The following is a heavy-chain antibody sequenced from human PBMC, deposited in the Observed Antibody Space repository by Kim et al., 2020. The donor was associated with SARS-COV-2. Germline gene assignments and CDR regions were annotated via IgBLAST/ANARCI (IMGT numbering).Heavy chain of an antibody. Sequence: SETLSLTCAVYGGSFSGYYWSWIRQPPGKGLEWIGEINHSGRTNYNPSLKSQVTISVDTSKNQFSLKLTSVTAADADFYFCARRLSNTSGWGSHYCDLWGQGILVSVSS. CDR3: ARRLSNTSGWGSHYCDL. CDR1: GGSFSGYY. CDR2: INHSGRT. J-gene: IGHJ1*01. D-gene: IGHD3-10*01. V-gene: IGHV4-34*01.